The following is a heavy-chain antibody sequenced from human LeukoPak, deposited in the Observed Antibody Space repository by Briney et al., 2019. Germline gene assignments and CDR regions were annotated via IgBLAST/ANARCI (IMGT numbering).Heavy chain of an antibody. CDR3: AKWGDYDVLTGYYVSDY. Sequence: GGSLRLSCAASGFTVSSNYINWVRQAPGKGLEWVSAITGSGGNTYYADSVKGRFTISRVNSKNTVFLQMNSLRAEDTAVYYCAKWGDYDVLTGYYVSDYWGQGTLVTVSS. D-gene: IGHD3-9*01. CDR2: ITGSGGNT. V-gene: IGHV3-23*01. J-gene: IGHJ4*02. CDR1: GFTVSSNY.